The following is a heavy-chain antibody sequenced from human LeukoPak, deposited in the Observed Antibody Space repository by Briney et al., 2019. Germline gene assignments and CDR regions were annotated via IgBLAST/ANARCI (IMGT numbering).Heavy chain of an antibody. J-gene: IGHJ4*02. V-gene: IGHV3-74*01. CDR3: GTAQY. CDR2: ISSDGSTT. Sequence: GGSLRLSCAASGFIFNDFWMHWLRHVPGKGPVWVSRISSDGSTTYYADSVEGRFTISRDNAKNTLYLQMSSLRVEDTAVYYCGTAQYWGQGTLLTVSS. CDR1: GFIFNDFW.